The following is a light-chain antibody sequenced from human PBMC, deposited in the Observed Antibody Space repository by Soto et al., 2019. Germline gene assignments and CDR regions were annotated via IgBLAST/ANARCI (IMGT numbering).Light chain of an antibody. J-gene: IGLJ1*01. Sequence: QPVLTQSPSASASLGASVKLTCTLSSGHSSYAIAWHQQQPEKGPRYLMKLYSDASHRKGDGIPDRFSGSSSGAERYLTISSLQSEDEADYYCQTWGTGIQVFGTGTKLTVL. CDR1: SGHSSYA. CDR2: LYSDASH. CDR3: QTWGTGIQV. V-gene: IGLV4-69*01.